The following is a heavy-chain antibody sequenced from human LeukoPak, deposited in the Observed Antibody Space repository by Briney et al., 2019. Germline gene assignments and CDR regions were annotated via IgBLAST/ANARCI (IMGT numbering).Heavy chain of an antibody. CDR3: ASHLTGYYKTFDY. J-gene: IGHJ4*02. D-gene: IGHD3-9*01. V-gene: IGHV4-61*02. Sequence: PSQTLSLTCTVSGDSISSGDYYWSWIRQPAGKGLEWIGRISSSGSTNYNPSLKSRVTISVDTSKNQFSLKLSSVTAADTAVYYCASHLTGYYKTFDYWGQGTLVTVSS. CDR1: GDSISSGDYY. CDR2: ISSSGST.